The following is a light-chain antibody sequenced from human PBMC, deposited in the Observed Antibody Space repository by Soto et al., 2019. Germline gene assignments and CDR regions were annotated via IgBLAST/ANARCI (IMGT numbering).Light chain of an antibody. V-gene: IGKV3-20*01. Sequence: EIVLTQSPGTLFLSPGERATLSCRASQSVSSSYLAWYQQKPGQAPRLLIYGASSRATGIPDRFSGSGSGTDFTLTISRLEPDDFAVYYCQQYGSSTGPFGQGPKVDIK. J-gene: IGKJ1*01. CDR3: QQYGSSTGP. CDR1: QSVSSSY. CDR2: GAS.